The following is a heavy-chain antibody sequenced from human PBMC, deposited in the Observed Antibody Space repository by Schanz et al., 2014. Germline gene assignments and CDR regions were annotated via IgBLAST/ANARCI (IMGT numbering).Heavy chain of an antibody. D-gene: IGHD4-17*01. CDR1: GATFNSYA. Sequence: QVQLVQSGAEVKKPGSSVKVSCKSSGATFNSYAFGWVRQAPGQGLEWVGWIDPNGGATNHAQMLQGRVTMTRDTSISTAYMELSGLTSDDTAVYFCARDPYGKNSGDFDYWGQGTLVTVSS. V-gene: IGHV1-2*02. CDR3: ARDPYGKNSGDFDY. CDR2: IDPNGGAT. J-gene: IGHJ4*02.